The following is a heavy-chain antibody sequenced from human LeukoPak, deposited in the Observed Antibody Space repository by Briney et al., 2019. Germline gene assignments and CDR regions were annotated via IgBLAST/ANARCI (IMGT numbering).Heavy chain of an antibody. CDR1: GFTFSSYE. V-gene: IGHV3-48*03. CDR3: ARIGTTTRGPAGLDV. Sequence: PGGSLRLSCAASGFTFSSYEMNWLRPAPGKGLEWVSYIASGGGANRFYSESVKGRFTISRDNAKNSLYLHMNSLRAEDTGVYYCARIGTTTRGPAGLDVWGQGTTVTVSS. CDR2: IASGGGANR. J-gene: IGHJ6*02. D-gene: IGHD2/OR15-2a*01.